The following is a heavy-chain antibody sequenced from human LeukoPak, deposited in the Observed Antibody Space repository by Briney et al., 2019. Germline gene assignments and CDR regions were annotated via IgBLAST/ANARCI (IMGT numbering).Heavy chain of an antibody. CDR3: ARRGRGTFLYYGMDV. D-gene: IGHD3-16*01. J-gene: IGHJ6*02. CDR2: IYYSGST. Sequence: SETLSLTCAVYGGSFSSYYWSWIRQPPGKGLEWIGYIYYSGSTNYNPSLKSRVTISVDTSKNQFSLKLSSVTAADTAVYYCARRGRGTFLYYGMDVWGQGTLVAVSS. CDR1: GGSFSSYY. V-gene: IGHV4-59*08.